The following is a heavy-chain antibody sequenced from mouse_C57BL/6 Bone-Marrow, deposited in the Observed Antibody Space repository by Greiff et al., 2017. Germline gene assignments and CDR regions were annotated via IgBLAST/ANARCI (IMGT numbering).Heavy chain of an antibody. CDR2: IHPSDSAT. Sequence: VQLQQSGAELVKPGASVKVSCKASGYTFTSYWMHWVKQRPGQGLEWIGRIHPSDSATNYNQKVKGKATLTVDKSSSTAYMQLRSLTSVDSAVYYWAIPTTTVSAWFAYWGQGTLVTVSA. J-gene: IGHJ3*01. CDR1: GYTFTSYW. V-gene: IGHV1-74*01. D-gene: IGHD1-1*01. CDR3: AIPTTTVSAWFAY.